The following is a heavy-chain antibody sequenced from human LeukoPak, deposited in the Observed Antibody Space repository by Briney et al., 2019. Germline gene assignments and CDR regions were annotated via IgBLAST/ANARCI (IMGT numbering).Heavy chain of an antibody. J-gene: IGHJ4*02. D-gene: IGHD3-10*01. Sequence: GGSLRLSCAASGFSFSSHWMSWVRQAPGKGLEWVANIKKDGSEKYYVDSVKGRFTISRDNAKNSLYLQMNSLRGEDTAVYYCAGGGRGVYWGQGTLVTVSS. CDR1: GFSFSSHW. CDR3: AGGGRGVY. CDR2: IKKDGSEK. V-gene: IGHV3-7*02.